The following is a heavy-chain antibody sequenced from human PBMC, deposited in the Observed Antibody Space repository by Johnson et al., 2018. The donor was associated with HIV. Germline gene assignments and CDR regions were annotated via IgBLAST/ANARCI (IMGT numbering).Heavy chain of an antibody. D-gene: IGHD1-26*01. CDR2: IRYDGSNN. J-gene: IGHJ3*02. Sequence: QVQLVESGGGVVQPGGSLRLSCAASGFTLSNYGMHWVRQAPGKGLEWVTFIRYDGSNNYYADSVKGRFNISRDNAKNSLYLQMNSLRAEDTAVYYCAREGWELLYAFDIWGQGTMVTVSS. CDR1: GFTLSNYG. V-gene: IGHV3-30*02. CDR3: AREGWELLYAFDI.